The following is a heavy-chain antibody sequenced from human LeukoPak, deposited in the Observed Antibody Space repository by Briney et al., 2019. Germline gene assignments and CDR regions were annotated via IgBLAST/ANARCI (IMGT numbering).Heavy chain of an antibody. Sequence: SETLSLTCTLSGRSISSYYWSWIRQPAGKGLEWIGRIYSSGSTNYNPSLKSVVTMSVDTSKTQFSMKLSSVNAADTAVYYCARDYYDSSGYRDYFDYWGQGTLVTVSS. CDR1: GRSISSYY. V-gene: IGHV4-4*07. CDR3: ARDYYDSSGYRDYFDY. J-gene: IGHJ4*02. CDR2: IYSSGST. D-gene: IGHD3-22*01.